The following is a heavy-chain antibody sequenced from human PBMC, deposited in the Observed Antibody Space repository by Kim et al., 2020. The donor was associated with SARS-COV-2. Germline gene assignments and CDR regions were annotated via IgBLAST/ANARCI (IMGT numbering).Heavy chain of an antibody. CDR3: ARDCSSTSCYRPEYYYYYGMDV. CDR1: GGSISSSNW. D-gene: IGHD2-2*01. J-gene: IGHJ6*02. Sequence: SETLSLTCAVSGGSISSSNWWSWVRQPPGKGLEWIGEIYHSGSTNYNPSLKSRVTISVDKSKNQLSLKLSSVTAADTAVYYCARDCSSTSCYRPEYYYYYGMDVWGQGTTVTVAS. CDR2: IYHSGST. V-gene: IGHV4-4*02.